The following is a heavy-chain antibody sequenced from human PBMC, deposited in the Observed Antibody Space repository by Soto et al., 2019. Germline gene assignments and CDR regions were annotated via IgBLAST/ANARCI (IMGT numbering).Heavy chain of an antibody. Sequence: QVQLVQSGAEVKKPGASEKVSCKASDYTFTSYGINWVRQAPGQGLEWMGWISPYNDNTQYAQRFQGRVTLTTDTSTNTAYMELRSLRSDDTAVYYCARGMWELPIDYWGQGTLVTVSS. CDR1: DYTFTSYG. CDR3: ARGMWELPIDY. V-gene: IGHV1-18*01. CDR2: ISPYNDNT. J-gene: IGHJ4*02. D-gene: IGHD1-26*01.